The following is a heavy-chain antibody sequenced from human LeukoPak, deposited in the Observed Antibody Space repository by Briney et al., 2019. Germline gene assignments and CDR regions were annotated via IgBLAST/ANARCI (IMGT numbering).Heavy chain of an antibody. CDR2: ISYDGSNK. V-gene: IGHV3-30-3*01. CDR3: ARVNGGYCSGGSCYSDWFDP. Sequence: GGSLRLSCAASGFTFSDYAMHWVRQAPDKGLEWVAVISYDGSNKYYADSVKGRFTISRDNAKNTLYLQMNSLRAEDTAVYYCARVNGGYCSGGSCYSDWFDPWGQGTLVTVSS. D-gene: IGHD2-15*01. CDR1: GFTFSDYA. J-gene: IGHJ5*02.